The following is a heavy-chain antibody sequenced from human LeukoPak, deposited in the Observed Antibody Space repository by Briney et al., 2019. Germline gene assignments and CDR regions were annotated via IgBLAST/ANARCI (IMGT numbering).Heavy chain of an antibody. D-gene: IGHD2-8*01. CDR3: ARTKGANPLDY. Sequence: SETLSLTCTVSDYSISSGYYWGWIRQPPGKGLEWIGNIYQSGSTSYNPSLKSRVTISVDTSKKQFSLKLTSVTAADTAVYYCARTKGANPLDYWGQGTLVTVSS. CDR2: IYQSGST. V-gene: IGHV4-38-2*02. J-gene: IGHJ4*02. CDR1: DYSISSGYY.